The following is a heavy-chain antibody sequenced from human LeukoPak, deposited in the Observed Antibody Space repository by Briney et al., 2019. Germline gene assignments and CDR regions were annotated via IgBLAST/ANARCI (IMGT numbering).Heavy chain of an antibody. Sequence: SQTLSLTCAISGDSVSSNRVTWNWVTQSPSRGLEWLGRTYYRVTWSNDIVLSMESLISINPDTSKSPFSLHLNSVTPEDTAVYYCARARDGTFDCWGQGTLVTVSS. CDR3: ARARDGTFDC. V-gene: IGHV6-1*01. D-gene: IGHD1-1*01. CDR2: TYYRVTWSN. CDR1: GDSVSSNRVT. J-gene: IGHJ4*02.